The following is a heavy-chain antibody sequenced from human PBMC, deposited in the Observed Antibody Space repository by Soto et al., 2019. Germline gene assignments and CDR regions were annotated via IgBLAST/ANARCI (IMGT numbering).Heavy chain of an antibody. CDR1: GFTFSSYG. CDR3: ATTPVTAHYAHDY. CDR2: ISYDGSNK. V-gene: IGHV3-30*03. J-gene: IGHJ4*02. D-gene: IGHD2-21*02. Sequence: GGSLRLSCAASGFTFSSYGMHWVRQAPGKGLEWVAVISYDGSNKYYADSVKGRFTISRDNSKNTLYLQMNSLRAEDTAVYYCATTPVTAHYAHDYWGQGTLVTVSS.